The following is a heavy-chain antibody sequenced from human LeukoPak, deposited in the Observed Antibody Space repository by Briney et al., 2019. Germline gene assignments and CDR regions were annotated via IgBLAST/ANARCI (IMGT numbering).Heavy chain of an antibody. CDR2: ISHSGDSP. CDR1: GFSFSSYA. Sequence: GGSLRLSCAASGFSFSSYAMSWVRQAPGKGLEWVSGISHSGDSPYYADSVKGRFTISRDNSKNTLFLQMDGLRAEDTAVYYCGQDPSRIAAGRCDYWGQGTRVTVSS. J-gene: IGHJ4*02. D-gene: IGHD6-13*01. CDR3: GQDPSRIAAGRCDY. V-gene: IGHV3-23*01.